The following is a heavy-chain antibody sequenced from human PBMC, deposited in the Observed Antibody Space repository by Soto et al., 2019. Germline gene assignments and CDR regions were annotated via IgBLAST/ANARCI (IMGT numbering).Heavy chain of an antibody. CDR2: ISYDGSNK. CDR3: AREAYCGGDCSYFDY. J-gene: IGHJ4*02. V-gene: IGHV3-30-3*01. D-gene: IGHD2-21*02. Sequence: QVQLVESGGGVVQPGRSLRLSCAASGFTFSSYAMHWVRQAPGKGLEWVAVISYDGSNKYYADSVKGRFTISRDNSENTLYLQMNSLRAEDTAVYYCAREAYCGGDCSYFDYWGQGTLVTVSS. CDR1: GFTFSSYA.